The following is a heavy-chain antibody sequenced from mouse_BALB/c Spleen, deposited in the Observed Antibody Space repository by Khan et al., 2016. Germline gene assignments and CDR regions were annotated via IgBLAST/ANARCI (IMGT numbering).Heavy chain of an antibody. CDR1: GFTFSSYW. Sequence: EVKLEVSGGGLVQPGGSMKLSCVASGFTFSSYWMSWVRQSPEKGLEWVAEIRLKSDNYATHYAESVKGKFTISRDASKSRLYLQMNSLRAEDIGIYYCTGGMGFAHGGQGTLVTVSA. CDR3: TGGMGFAH. J-gene: IGHJ3*01. D-gene: IGHD1-1*02. CDR2: IRLKSDNYAT. V-gene: IGHV6-6*02.